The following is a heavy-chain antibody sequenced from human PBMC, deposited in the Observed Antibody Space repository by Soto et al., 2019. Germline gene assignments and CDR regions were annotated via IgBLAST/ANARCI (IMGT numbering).Heavy chain of an antibody. V-gene: IGHV3-72*01. J-gene: IGHJ4*02. CDR3: TIEGAYPGPDFDY. D-gene: IGHD3-16*01. Sequence: GGSLRLSCAASGLTFSDRYMDWVRQAPGKGLEWVGRTKNKANSYTTEYTASVKGRFTISRDDSRNSVYLQMNSLKTDDTAVYYCTIEGAYPGPDFDYWGQGTLVTVSS. CDR2: TKNKANSYTT. CDR1: GLTFSDRY.